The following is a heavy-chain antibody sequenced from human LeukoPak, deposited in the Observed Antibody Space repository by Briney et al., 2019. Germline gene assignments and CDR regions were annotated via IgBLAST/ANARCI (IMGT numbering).Heavy chain of an antibody. J-gene: IGHJ4*02. Sequence: ASVTVSCKPSGYTFTGNNLHRERQAPAQGLERMGWINLNTGATIYAEKFHGRVTMTSDTSIDTDYMEMRSLRSDHADVYYCARDRVGSGWPRPWYLEFWGQGTLISVS. CDR1: GYTFTGNN. V-gene: IGHV1-2*02. CDR2: INLNTGAT. CDR3: ARDRVGSGWPRPWYLEF. D-gene: IGHD6-19*01.